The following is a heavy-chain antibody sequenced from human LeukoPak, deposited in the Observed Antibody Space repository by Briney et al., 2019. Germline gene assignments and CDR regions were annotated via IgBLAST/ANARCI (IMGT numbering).Heavy chain of an antibody. CDR1: GFTFSSYS. CDR2: ISSSSSYI. Sequence: KPGGSLRLSCAASGFTFSSYSMNWVRQAPGKGLEWVSSISSSSSYIYYADSAKGRFTISRDNAKNSLYLQMNSLRAEDTAVYYCAREARGEDAFDIWGQGTMVTVSS. D-gene: IGHD2-21*01. CDR3: AREARGEDAFDI. V-gene: IGHV3-21*01. J-gene: IGHJ3*02.